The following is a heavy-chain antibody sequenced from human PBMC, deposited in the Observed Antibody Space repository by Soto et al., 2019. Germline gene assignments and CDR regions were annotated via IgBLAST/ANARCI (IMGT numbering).Heavy chain of an antibody. CDR2: IYYSGST. Sequence: PSETLSLTCTVSGGSISSGDYYWSWIRQPPGKGLEWIGYIYYSGSTYYNPSLKSRVTISVDTSKNQFSLKLSSVTAADTAVYYCARVGHTAMVLSFDYWGQGTLVTVSS. CDR1: GGSISSGDYY. D-gene: IGHD5-18*01. CDR3: ARVGHTAMVLSFDY. J-gene: IGHJ4*02. V-gene: IGHV4-30-4*01.